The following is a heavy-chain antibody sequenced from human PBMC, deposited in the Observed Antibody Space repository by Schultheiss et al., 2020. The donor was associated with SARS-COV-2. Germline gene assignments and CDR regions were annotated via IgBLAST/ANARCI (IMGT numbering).Heavy chain of an antibody. D-gene: IGHD3-22*01. CDR1: GYTFTSYG. J-gene: IGHJ6*02. Sequence: ASVKVSCKASGYTFTSYGISWVRQAPGQGLEWMGWISADNGNTNYAQKFQGRVTMTTDTSTRTAYMDLRSLRSDDTAVYYCARDPPPPHTWLLPHTLLDGMDVWGQGTTVTVSS. V-gene: IGHV1-18*04. CDR3: ARDPPPPHTWLLPHTLLDGMDV. CDR2: ISADNGNT.